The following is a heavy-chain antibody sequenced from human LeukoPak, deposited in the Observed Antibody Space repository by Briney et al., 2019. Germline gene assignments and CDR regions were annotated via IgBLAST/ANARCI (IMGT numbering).Heavy chain of an antibody. CDR1: GFTFSNHW. CDR3: ARHVPRGRSDFDC. Sequence: PGGSLRLSCAASGFTFSNHWMAWVRQTPGRGPEWVANIDEDGDVKSYAESVKGRFGVSRDNGRTSLYLQMNSLRAEDTAIYYCARHVPRGRSDFDCWGQGVLVTVS. J-gene: IGHJ4*02. D-gene: IGHD5-12*01. V-gene: IGHV3-7*01. CDR2: IDEDGDVK.